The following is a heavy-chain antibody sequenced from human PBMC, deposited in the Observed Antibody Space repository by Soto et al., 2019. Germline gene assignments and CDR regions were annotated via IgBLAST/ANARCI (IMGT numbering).Heavy chain of an antibody. CDR3: ARDLSWGSNWYYYMDV. J-gene: IGHJ6*03. Sequence: PGGSLRLSCATSGLILPDCAMNWVRQAPGKGLEWVSYISSSSSVIDYADSVKGRFTVSRDNARNSLYLQMNSLRAEDTAVYYCARDLSWGSNWYYYMDVWGKGT. CDR1: GLILPDCA. D-gene: IGHD7-27*01. V-gene: IGHV3-48*01. CDR2: ISSSSSVI.